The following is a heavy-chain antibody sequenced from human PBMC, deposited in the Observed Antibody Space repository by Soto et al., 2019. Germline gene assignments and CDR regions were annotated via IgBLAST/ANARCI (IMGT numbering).Heavy chain of an antibody. CDR2: IYYSGRT. CDR1: GGSISSGGYY. D-gene: IGHD3-22*01. V-gene: IGHV4-31*03. J-gene: IGHJ4*02. Sequence: QVQLQESGPGLVKPSQTLSLTCTVSGGSISSGGYYWSWIRQHPGKGLEWIGYIYYSGRTYYNPSLKSRVTISVDTSKTQFSLKLSSVTAADTTVYYCAGDDSSGYSYFAYWGQGTLVTVSS. CDR3: AGDDSSGYSYFAY.